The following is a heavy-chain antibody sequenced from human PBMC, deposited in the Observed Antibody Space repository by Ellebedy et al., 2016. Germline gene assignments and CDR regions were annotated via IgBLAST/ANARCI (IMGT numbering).Heavy chain of an antibody. CDR3: ARGRIAAAGTEADY. J-gene: IGHJ4*02. CDR2: INPNSGGT. V-gene: IGHV1-2*02. Sequence: ASVKVSXXASGYTFTGYYMHWVRQAPGQGLEWMGWINPNSGGTNYAQKLQGRVTMTTDTSTSTAYMELRSLRSDDTAVYYCARGRIAAAGTEADYWGQGTLVTVSS. D-gene: IGHD6-13*01. CDR1: GYTFTGYY.